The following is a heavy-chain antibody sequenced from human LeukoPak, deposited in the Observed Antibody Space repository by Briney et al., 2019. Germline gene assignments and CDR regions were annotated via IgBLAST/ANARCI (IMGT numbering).Heavy chain of an antibody. D-gene: IGHD1-26*01. CDR1: GGSISSYY. Sequence: SETLSLTCTVSGGSISSYYWSWIRQPAGKGLEWIGRIYTSGSTNYNPSLKSRVTMSVDTSKNQFSLKLCSVTAADTAVYYCARANIVGATAGFDYWGQGTLVTVSS. J-gene: IGHJ4*02. CDR2: IYTSGST. CDR3: ARANIVGATAGFDY. V-gene: IGHV4-4*07.